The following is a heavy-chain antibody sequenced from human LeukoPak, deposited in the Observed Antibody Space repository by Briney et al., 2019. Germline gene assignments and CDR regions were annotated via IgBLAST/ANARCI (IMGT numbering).Heavy chain of an antibody. V-gene: IGHV6-1*01. J-gene: IGHJ4*02. Sequence: SQTLSLTCAISGDSVSSSGVAWNWIRQSPSRGLEWLGKTYYASQWSHEYALSVKSRITINPDTSKNQFSLQLNSVTPEDTAVYYRTRGRNSAFDYWGQGTLVTVSS. CDR3: TRGRNSAFDY. D-gene: IGHD1-14*01. CDR2: TYYASQWSH. CDR1: GDSVSSSGVA.